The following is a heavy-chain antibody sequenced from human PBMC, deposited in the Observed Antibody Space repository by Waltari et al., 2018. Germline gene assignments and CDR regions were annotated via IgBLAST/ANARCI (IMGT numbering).Heavy chain of an antibody. V-gene: IGHV1-69*01. Sequence: QVQLVQSGAEVKKPGSSVKVSCKASGGTFSSYAISWVRQALGQGLEWMGGIIPIFGTANYAQKFQGRVTITADESTSTAYMELSSLRSEDTAVYYCARGKYYYDSSGYFYYYYYMDVWGKGTTVTVSS. D-gene: IGHD3-22*01. CDR3: ARGKYYYDSSGYFYYYYYMDV. CDR2: IIPIFGTA. CDR1: GGTFSSYA. J-gene: IGHJ6*03.